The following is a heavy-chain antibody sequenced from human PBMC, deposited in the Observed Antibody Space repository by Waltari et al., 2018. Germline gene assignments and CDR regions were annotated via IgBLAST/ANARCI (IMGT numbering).Heavy chain of an antibody. Sequence: QVQLVQSGAEVKKPGSSVKVSCKASGGTFSSYAISWVRQAPGQGLEWMGGIIPIFGTANYAQKFQGRGTITTDESTSTAYMELSSLRSEDTSVYYCARVLRANYYDSSGYYYYMDVWGKGTTVTVSS. J-gene: IGHJ6*03. V-gene: IGHV1-69*05. CDR3: ARVLRANYYDSSGYYYYMDV. CDR2: IIPIFGTA. CDR1: GGTFSSYA. D-gene: IGHD3-22*01.